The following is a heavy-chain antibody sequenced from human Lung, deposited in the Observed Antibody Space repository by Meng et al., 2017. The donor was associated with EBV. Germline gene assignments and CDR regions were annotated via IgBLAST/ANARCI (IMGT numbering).Heavy chain of an antibody. CDR2: LIPVLNKA. CDR1: GGSFSTYT. D-gene: IGHD1-26*01. CDR3: ARADGSPGSFEY. J-gene: IGHJ4*02. V-gene: IGHV1-69*10. Sequence: QGQLVQSGAEVKKPGSSVKVACKTSGGSFSTYTFSWVRQAPGQGLEWMGGLIPVLNKAKSAPRFQDRVTFTADETTTTAYMELSRLRSDDTAVYYCARADGSPGSFEYWGQGTLVTVSS.